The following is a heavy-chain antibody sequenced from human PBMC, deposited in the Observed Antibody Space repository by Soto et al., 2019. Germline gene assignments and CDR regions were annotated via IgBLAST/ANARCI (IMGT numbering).Heavy chain of an antibody. CDR3: ARDGGLFDY. CDR2: INTGSGDT. CDR1: GYTFTTYT. V-gene: IGHV1-3*04. J-gene: IGHJ4*02. Sequence: GASVKVSCKASGYTFTTYTMHWVRQAPGQRLEWMGWINTGSGDTKYSQRFQGRITITRDTSASTTSMELSSLTSEDTAVFYCARDGGLFDYWGQGTLVTVSS.